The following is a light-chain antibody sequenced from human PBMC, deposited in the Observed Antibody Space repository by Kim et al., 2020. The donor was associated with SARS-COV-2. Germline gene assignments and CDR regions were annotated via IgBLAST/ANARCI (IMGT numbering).Light chain of an antibody. J-gene: IGKJ1*01. Sequence: DIQMTQSPSSLSASVGDRVTITCRASQSISTYLNWYQQKPGKAPKLLISAASSLQSGVPSRFSGSGSGTDFTLTINSLQPDGFATYYCQQSYITPPAFGQGTKV. V-gene: IGKV1-39*01. CDR2: AAS. CDR3: QQSYITPPA. CDR1: QSISTY.